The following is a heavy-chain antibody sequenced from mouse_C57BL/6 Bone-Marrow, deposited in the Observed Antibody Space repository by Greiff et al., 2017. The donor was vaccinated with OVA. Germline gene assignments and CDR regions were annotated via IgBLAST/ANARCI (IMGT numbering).Heavy chain of an antibody. CDR2: IYPRDGST. CDR1: GYTFTSYD. V-gene: IGHV1-85*01. Sequence: LVESGPELVKPGASVKLSCKASGYTFTSYDINWVKQRPGQGLEWIGWIYPRDGSTKYNEKFKGKATLTVDTSSSTAYMELHSLTSEDSAVYFCARNLYYGSRDWYFDVWGTGTTVTVSS. CDR3: ARNLYYGSRDWYFDV. J-gene: IGHJ1*03. D-gene: IGHD1-1*01.